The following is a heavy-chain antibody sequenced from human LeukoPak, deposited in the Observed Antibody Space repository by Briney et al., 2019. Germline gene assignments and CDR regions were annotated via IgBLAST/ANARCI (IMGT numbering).Heavy chain of an antibody. CDR3: ARVRSAYGMDV. CDR2: IYYSGST. J-gene: IGHJ6*02. V-gene: IGHV4-39*01. D-gene: IGHD3-10*01. Sequence: PSETLSLTCTVSGGSISSSRYYWGWIRQPPGKGLEWIGSIYYSGSTYNNPSLKSRVTISVDTSKNQFSLKLTSVTAADTAVYYCARVRSAYGMDVWGQGTTVSVSS. CDR1: GGSISSSRYY.